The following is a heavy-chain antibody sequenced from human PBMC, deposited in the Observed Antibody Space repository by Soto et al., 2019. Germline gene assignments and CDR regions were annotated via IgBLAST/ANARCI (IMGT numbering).Heavy chain of an antibody. CDR3: ARRSGYGSGSLGD. D-gene: IGHD3-10*01. J-gene: IGHJ4*02. Sequence: SETLSLTCAVYGGSFSGYYWSWIRQPPGKGLEWIGEINHSGSTNYNPSLKSRVTISVDTSKNQFSLKLSSVTAADTAVYYCARRSGYGSGSLGDWGQGTRVTVSS. CDR2: INHSGST. CDR1: GGSFSGYY. V-gene: IGHV4-34*01.